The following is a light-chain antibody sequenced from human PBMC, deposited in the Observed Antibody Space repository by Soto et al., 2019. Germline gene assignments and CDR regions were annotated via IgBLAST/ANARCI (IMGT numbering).Light chain of an antibody. CDR2: SND. CDR1: SFNIGTYN. Sequence: QSALTQPTSASGTPGQRVTISCSGSSFNIGTYNVNWYQQLPGTAPKLLVYSNDQRPSGVPDRFSGSKSGTSASLAISGLQSEDEADYYCAAWDDSLTSYVFGIGTKVTVL. V-gene: IGLV1-44*01. CDR3: AAWDDSLTSYV. J-gene: IGLJ1*01.